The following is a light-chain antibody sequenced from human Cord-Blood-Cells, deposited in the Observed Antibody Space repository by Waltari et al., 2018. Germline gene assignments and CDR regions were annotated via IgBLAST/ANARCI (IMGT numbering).Light chain of an antibody. Sequence: DISMTQSPSSLSASVGDRVTITCQASQDISNYLNWYQQKPGKAPKLLIYDASNLETGVPSRVSGSGSGTDFTFTINSLQPEDIATYYCQQYDNLPVTFGQGTKLEIK. V-gene: IGKV1-33*01. J-gene: IGKJ2*01. CDR2: DAS. CDR3: QQYDNLPVT. CDR1: QDISNY.